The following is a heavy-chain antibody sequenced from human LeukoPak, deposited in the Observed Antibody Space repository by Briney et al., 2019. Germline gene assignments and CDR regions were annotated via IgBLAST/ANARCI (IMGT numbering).Heavy chain of an antibody. CDR1: GVSISSGSNY. J-gene: IGHJ3*02. CDR2: IYSSGST. V-gene: IGHV4-39*07. Sequence: LSETLSLTCSVSGVSISSGSNYWGWIRQPPGKTLEWIGSIYSSGSTYYNPSLKSRVIILIDTAKNHFSLNLSSVTAADTAVYYCARSDGYGLVGIWGQGTMVTVSS. CDR3: ARSDGYGLVGI. D-gene: IGHD3-10*01.